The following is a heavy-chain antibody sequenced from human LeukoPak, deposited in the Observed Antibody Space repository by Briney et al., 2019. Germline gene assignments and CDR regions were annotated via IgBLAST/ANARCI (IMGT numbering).Heavy chain of an antibody. CDR3: AKDMESAYDCSGYYSPFDS. D-gene: IGHD3-22*01. J-gene: IGHJ4*02. CDR2: INWNGGST. Sequence: GGSLRLSCAASGFTFDDYGLSWVRQAPGKGLEWVSGINWNGGSTGYADSVKGRFTISRDNAKKSLYLQVHSLKAEDTAVYYCAKDMESAYDCSGYYSPFDSWAQGILVTVSS. V-gene: IGHV3-20*04. CDR1: GFTFDDYG.